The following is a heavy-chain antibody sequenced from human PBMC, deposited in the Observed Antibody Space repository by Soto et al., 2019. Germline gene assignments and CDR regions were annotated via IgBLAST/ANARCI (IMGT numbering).Heavy chain of an antibody. CDR3: ARDNVLMVYAPRHNWLDP. D-gene: IGHD2-8*01. CDR2: IIPIFGTA. V-gene: IGHV1-69*13. Sequence: ASVKPSSKASGGAFSRYSISWVRQAPGQGLEWMGGIIPIFGTANYAQKFQGRVTITADESTSTAYMELSSLRSEDTAVYYCARDNVLMVYAPRHNWLDPWGQGTLVTVSS. J-gene: IGHJ5*02. CDR1: GGAFSRYS.